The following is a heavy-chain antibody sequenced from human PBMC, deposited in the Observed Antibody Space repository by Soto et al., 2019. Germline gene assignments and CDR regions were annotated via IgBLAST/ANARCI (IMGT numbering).Heavy chain of an antibody. CDR1: GYTFTGYY. J-gene: IGHJ3*01. D-gene: IGHD4-17*01. CDR3: ARGDDYGDRIHAFDF. V-gene: IGHV1-2*04. CDR2: INPNSGGT. Sequence: GASVKVSCKASGYTFTGYYMHWVRQAPGQGLEWMGWINPNSGGTNYAQKFQGWVTMTRDTSISTAYMELSRLRSDDTAVYYCARGDDYGDRIHAFDFWGQGTMVTVSS.